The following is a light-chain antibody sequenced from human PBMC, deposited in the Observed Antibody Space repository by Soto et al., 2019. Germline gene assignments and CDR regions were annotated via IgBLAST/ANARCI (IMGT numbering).Light chain of an antibody. V-gene: IGKV3-20*01. J-gene: IGKJ1*01. CDR1: QSVSATY. Sequence: EIVLTQSPGTLSLSPWESATLSCRATQSVSATYLAWYQQKPGQAPRLLIYAASSRATDIPDRFSGSGSGTDFTLAISRLEPEDFAVYWCQHYGTSTRTFGQGTKV. CDR2: AAS. CDR3: QHYGTSTRT.